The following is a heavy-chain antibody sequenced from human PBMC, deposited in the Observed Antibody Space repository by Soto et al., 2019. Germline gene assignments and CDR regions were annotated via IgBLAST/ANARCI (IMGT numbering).Heavy chain of an antibody. V-gene: IGHV3-74*01. CDR1: GFTFSSFW. CDR3: TRGLSSSSS. Sequence: GRSLRLSCAASGFTFSSFWMHWVRQAPGKGLVWVSRINSDGSTTTYADSVKGRFTISRDNAKSTLYLQMNSLRAEDTAVYYCTRGLSSSSSWGQGTMVTVSS. J-gene: IGHJ3*01. CDR2: INSDGSTT. D-gene: IGHD6-6*01.